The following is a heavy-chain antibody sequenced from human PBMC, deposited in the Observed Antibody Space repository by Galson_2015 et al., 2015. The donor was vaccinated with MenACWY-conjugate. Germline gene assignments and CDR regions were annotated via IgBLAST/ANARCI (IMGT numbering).Heavy chain of an antibody. V-gene: IGHV3-48*03. CDR3: ARGVGGDSYYYMDV. D-gene: IGHD2-2*01. Sequence: SLRLSCAASGFTFSSYDMNWVRQAPGKGLEWVSYISSSGSTIYYADSVKGRFTISRDNAKNSLYLQMNSLRAEDTAVYYCARGVGGDSYYYMDVWGKGTTVTVSS. J-gene: IGHJ6*03. CDR1: GFTFSSYD. CDR2: ISSSGSTI.